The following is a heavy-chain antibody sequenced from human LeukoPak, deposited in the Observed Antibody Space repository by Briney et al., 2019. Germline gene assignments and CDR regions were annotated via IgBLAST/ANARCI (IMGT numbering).Heavy chain of an antibody. J-gene: IGHJ5*02. CDR3: ARSLDPWFDP. CDR1: GVSMSSYY. V-gene: IGHV4-59*01. D-gene: IGHD1-1*01. Sequence: SETLSLTCTVSGVSMSSYYWSWIRQPPGKGLEWIGYIYYGGSTNYTPSLKSRVTISVDTSKNQFSLKLSSVTAADTAVYYCARSLDPWFDPWGQGTLVTVFS. CDR2: IYYGGST.